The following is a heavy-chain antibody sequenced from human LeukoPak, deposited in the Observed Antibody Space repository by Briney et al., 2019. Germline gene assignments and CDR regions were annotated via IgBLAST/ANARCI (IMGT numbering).Heavy chain of an antibody. V-gene: IGHV1-2*02. CDR1: GYTFTGYY. CDR2: INHNSGGT. Sequence: ASVKVSCKASGYTFTGYYMHWVRQAPGQGLEWMGWINHNSGGTNYAQQFQGRVTMTRGTSISTAYMELSRLRSDDTAVYYCARDQEDIVVVPAAIDYWGQGTLVTVSS. J-gene: IGHJ4*02. D-gene: IGHD2-2*02. CDR3: ARDQEDIVVVPAAIDY.